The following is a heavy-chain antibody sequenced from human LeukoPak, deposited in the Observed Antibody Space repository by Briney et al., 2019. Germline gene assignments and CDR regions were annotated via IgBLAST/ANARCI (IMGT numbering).Heavy chain of an antibody. CDR2: IYTSGST. J-gene: IGHJ4*02. D-gene: IGHD3-22*01. Sequence: PSETLSLTCTVSGASISGYYWSWIRQPAGKGLEWIGRIYTSGSTNYNPSLKSRVTMSVDTSKNQFSLKLSSVTAADTAVYYCARDNWSGYYDSSGYYEGGFDYWGQGTLVTVSS. CDR1: GASISGYY. CDR3: ARDNWSGYYDSSGYYEGGFDY. V-gene: IGHV4-4*07.